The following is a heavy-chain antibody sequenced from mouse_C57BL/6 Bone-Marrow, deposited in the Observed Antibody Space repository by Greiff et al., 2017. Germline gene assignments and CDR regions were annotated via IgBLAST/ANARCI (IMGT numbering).Heavy chain of an antibody. V-gene: IGHV1-59*01. J-gene: IGHJ1*03. D-gene: IGHD1-1*01. CDR1: GYTFTSYW. CDR3: ARIYYGSSWNWYFDV. Sequence: QVQLQQPGAELVRPGTSVKLSCKASGYTFTSYWMHWVKQRPGQGLEWIGVIDPSDSYTNYNQKFKGKATLTVDTSSSTAYMQLSSLTSEDSAVYYCARIYYGSSWNWYFDVWGTGTTVTVSS. CDR2: IDPSDSYT.